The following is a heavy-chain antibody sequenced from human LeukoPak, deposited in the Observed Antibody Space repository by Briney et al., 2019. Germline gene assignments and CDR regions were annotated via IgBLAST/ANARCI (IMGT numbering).Heavy chain of an antibody. V-gene: IGHV4-39*01. CDR1: GGSISSSSYY. CDR2: IYYSGST. J-gene: IGHJ4*02. Sequence: SETLSLTCTVSGGSISSSSYYWGWIRQPPGKGLEWIGSIYYSGSTYYNPSLKSRVTISVDTSKNQFSLKLSSVTAADTAVYYCARAVYTSSWSFFDYWGQGTLVTVSS. CDR3: ARAVYTSSWSFFDY. D-gene: IGHD6-13*01.